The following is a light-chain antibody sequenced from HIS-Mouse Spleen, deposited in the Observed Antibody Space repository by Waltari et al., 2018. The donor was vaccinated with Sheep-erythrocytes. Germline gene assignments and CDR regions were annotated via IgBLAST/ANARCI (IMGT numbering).Light chain of an antibody. CDR2: EGS. Sequence: QSALTQPASVSGSPGQSITISCTGTSRDVVSYNLVSWYQQHPGKAPKLMIYEGSKRPSGVSTRFSGSKSGNTASLTISGLQAEDEADYYCCSYAGSSTPWVFGGGTKLTVL. CDR3: CSYAGSSTPWV. J-gene: IGLJ3*02. V-gene: IGLV2-23*01. CDR1: SRDVVSYNL.